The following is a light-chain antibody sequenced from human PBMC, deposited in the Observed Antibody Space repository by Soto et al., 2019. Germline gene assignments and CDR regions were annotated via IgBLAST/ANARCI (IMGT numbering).Light chain of an antibody. CDR1: QSVTSSH. Sequence: ELVLTQSPGTLSLSPGERATLSCRVSQSVTSSHLAWYQQKPGQAPRLLIYAASTRATGVPDRFSGSGSGTGFTLTISRLEPEDFAVFYCQDFGSLPYTFGQGTKLQIK. CDR2: AAS. V-gene: IGKV3-20*01. J-gene: IGKJ2*01. CDR3: QDFGSLPYT.